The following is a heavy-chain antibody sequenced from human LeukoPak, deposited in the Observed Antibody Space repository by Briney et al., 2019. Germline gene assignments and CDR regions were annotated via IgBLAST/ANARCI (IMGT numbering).Heavy chain of an antibody. Sequence: GGSLTLSCEDSGYTFGRYWMSWVRQAPGKGLQWVASIKKDGSETYYLDSVRGRFTVSRDNARNSLYLQLNTLRVEDTAVYYCAELGITMIGGVWGKGTTVTISS. J-gene: IGHJ6*04. V-gene: IGHV3-7*01. CDR3: AELGITMIGGV. D-gene: IGHD3-10*02. CDR1: GYTFGRYW. CDR2: IKKDGSET.